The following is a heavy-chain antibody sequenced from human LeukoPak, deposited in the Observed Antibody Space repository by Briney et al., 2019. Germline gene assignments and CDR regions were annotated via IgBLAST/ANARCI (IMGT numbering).Heavy chain of an antibody. D-gene: IGHD3-10*01. CDR2: ISAYNGNT. CDR3: ARGVVGRGVIIKNLDY. Sequence: GASVKVSCKASGYTFTSYGISWVRQAPGQGLEWMGWISAYNGNTNYAQKLQGRVSMTTDTSTSTAYMELRSLRSDDTAVYYCARGVVGRGVIIKNLDYWGQGTLVTVSS. CDR1: GYTFTSYG. J-gene: IGHJ4*02. V-gene: IGHV1-18*01.